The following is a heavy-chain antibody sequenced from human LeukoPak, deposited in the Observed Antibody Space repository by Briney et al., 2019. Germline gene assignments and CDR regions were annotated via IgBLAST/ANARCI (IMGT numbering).Heavy chain of an antibody. CDR1: GFTFSSYS. Sequence: GGSLRLSCAASGFTFSSYSMNWVRQAPGKGLEWVSYISSSSSTIYYADSVKGRFTISRDNAKNSLYLQMNSLRAEDTAAYYCARGNYGDAFDIWGQGTMVTVSS. D-gene: IGHD4-17*01. J-gene: IGHJ3*02. CDR2: ISSSSSTI. V-gene: IGHV3-48*01. CDR3: ARGNYGDAFDI.